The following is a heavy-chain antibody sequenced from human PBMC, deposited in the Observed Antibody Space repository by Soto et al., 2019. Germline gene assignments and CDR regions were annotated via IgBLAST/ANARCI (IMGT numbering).Heavy chain of an antibody. Sequence: GGSLRLSCAASGFTFSDYGMHWVRQAPGKGLEWVALIWDNGNNKYYGDSVKGRFTISRDNAKNTVYLQMDSLRAEDTAIYYCARDVYCTTSSCYLFEYWGQGTLVTVSS. CDR1: GFTFSDYG. V-gene: IGHV3-33*01. J-gene: IGHJ4*02. CDR3: ARDVYCTTSSCYLFEY. CDR2: IWDNGNNK. D-gene: IGHD2-2*01.